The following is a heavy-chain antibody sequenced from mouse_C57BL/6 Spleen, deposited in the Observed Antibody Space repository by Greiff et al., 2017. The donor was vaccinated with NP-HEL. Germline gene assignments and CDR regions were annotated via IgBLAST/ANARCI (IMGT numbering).Heavy chain of an antibody. CDR2: ISYSGST. CDR1: GYSITSGYD. D-gene: IGHD2-4*01. J-gene: IGHJ3*01. Sequence: EVKLQESGPGMVKPSQSLSLTCTVTGYSITSGYDWHWLRHFPGNKLEWMGYISYSGSTNYNPSLKSRISITHDTSKNHFFLKLNSVTTEDTATYYCARGGYDYTWFAYWGQGTLVTVSA. V-gene: IGHV3-1*01. CDR3: ARGGYDYTWFAY.